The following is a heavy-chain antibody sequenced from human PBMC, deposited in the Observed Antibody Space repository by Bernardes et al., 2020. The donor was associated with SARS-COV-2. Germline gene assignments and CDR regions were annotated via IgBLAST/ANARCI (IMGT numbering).Heavy chain of an antibody. CDR2: IYYSGST. V-gene: IGHV4-59*01. D-gene: IGHD3-3*01. J-gene: IGHJ3*02. CDR3: ARTDVQRFLEWFPKLGQDAFDI. CDR1: GGSIRSYY. Sequence: SETLSLTCTVSGGSIRSYYWSWIRQPPGKGLEWIGYIYYSGSTNYNPSLKSRVTISVDTSKNQFSLKLSSVTAADTAVYYCARTDVQRFLEWFPKLGQDAFDIWGQGTMVTVSS.